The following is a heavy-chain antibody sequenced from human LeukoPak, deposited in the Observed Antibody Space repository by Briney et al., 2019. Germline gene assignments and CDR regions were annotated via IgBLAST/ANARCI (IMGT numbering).Heavy chain of an antibody. CDR1: GFTFTNYW. CDR3: ARHTLWRFDY. CDR2: INQDGGTE. Sequence: GGSLRLSCAAYGFTFTNYWLTWVRQAPGKGLEWVANINQDGGTEYYVDSIKGRFTISRNNAKNLVYLQINSLRAEDTAVYFCARHTLWRFDYWGQGALVTVSS. V-gene: IGHV3-7*01. J-gene: IGHJ4*02. D-gene: IGHD1-1*01.